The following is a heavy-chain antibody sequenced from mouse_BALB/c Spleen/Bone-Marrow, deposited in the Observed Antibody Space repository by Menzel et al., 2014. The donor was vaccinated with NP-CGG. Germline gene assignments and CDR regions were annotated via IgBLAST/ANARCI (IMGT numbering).Heavy chain of an antibody. CDR2: ISGSGST. J-gene: IGHJ1*01. CDR1: GFSLSNYY. Sequence: EGSGGRLVTPGTPLTLTCTASGFSLSNYYMGWVRQAPGEGLEWIGIISGSGSTHYASWAQGRFTISKTSTTVDLKITSPTTEDTATYFCARAWYSYDDYGDSHAFDPWGPGTVVTVSS. D-gene: IGHD2-13*01. CDR3: ARAWYSYDDYGDSHAFDP. V-gene: IGHV5-6-5*01.